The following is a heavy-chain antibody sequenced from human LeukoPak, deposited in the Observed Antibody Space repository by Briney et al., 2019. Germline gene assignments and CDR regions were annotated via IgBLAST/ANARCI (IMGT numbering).Heavy chain of an antibody. CDR3: TRRVSASSWRDY. V-gene: IGHV4-39*01. CDR1: GGSISSSSYY. Sequence: SETLSLTCTVSGGSISSSSYYWGWIPQPPGKGLQSIENIYYSGSTYGNPSLKRRVTISEDTSNNQFSQMLSPGTGADTAVYYCTRRVSASSWRDYWGQGTLVTVSS. J-gene: IGHJ4*02. D-gene: IGHD6-13*01. CDR2: IYYSGST.